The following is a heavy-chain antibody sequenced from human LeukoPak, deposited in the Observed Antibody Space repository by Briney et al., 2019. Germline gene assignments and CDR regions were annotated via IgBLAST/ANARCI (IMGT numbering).Heavy chain of an antibody. CDR3: ARGIRFRPYYFDY. J-gene: IGHJ4*02. CDR1: GGSISSGGYY. Sequence: SETLSLTCTVSGGSISSGGYYWSWIRQHPGKGLEWIGYIYYSGSTYYNPSLKSRVTISVDTSKNQFSLKLSSVTAADTAVYYCARGIRFRPYYFDYWGQGTLVTVSS. V-gene: IGHV4-31*03. D-gene: IGHD3-3*02. CDR2: IYYSGST.